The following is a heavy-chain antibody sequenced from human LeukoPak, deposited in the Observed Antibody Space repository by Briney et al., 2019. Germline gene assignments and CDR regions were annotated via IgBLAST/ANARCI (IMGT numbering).Heavy chain of an antibody. CDR1: TDSISDHY. V-gene: IGHV4-59*11. CDR3: ARLTENNWFDP. D-gene: IGHD4/OR15-4a*01. CDR2: ISDTGSI. J-gene: IGHJ5*02. Sequence: SETLSLTCTVSTDSISDHYWGWIRQPPGKGLEWIPYISDTGSISYKPSLKSRVTISLKTSQNQFSLKVTSVNTSDTAVYYCARLTENNWFDPWGQGILVTVSS.